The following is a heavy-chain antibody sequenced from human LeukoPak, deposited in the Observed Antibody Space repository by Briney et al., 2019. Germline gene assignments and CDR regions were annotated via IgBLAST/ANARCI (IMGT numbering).Heavy chain of an antibody. CDR2: IIPILGIA. CDR1: GYTFTSYG. V-gene: IGHV1-69*04. Sequence: GASVKVSCKASGYTFTSYGISWVRQAPGQGLEWMGRIIPILGIANYAQKFQGRVTITADKSTSTAYMELSSLRSEDTAVYYCARSKYYYDSSGYIFDYWGQGTLVTVSS. D-gene: IGHD3-22*01. J-gene: IGHJ4*02. CDR3: ARSKYYYDSSGYIFDY.